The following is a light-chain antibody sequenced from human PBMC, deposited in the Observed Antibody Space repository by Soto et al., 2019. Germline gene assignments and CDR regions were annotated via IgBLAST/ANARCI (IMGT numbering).Light chain of an antibody. CDR1: QNINSW. CDR2: KAS. Sequence: DIQMTQSPSTLSASIGDRVTITCRASQNINSWLAWYQQKPGKAPKLLIYKASYLQTGVPSRFSGSGSGTEFTLTISSLQPDDFASYYCQQYDDSHSTFGQGTKVE. CDR3: QQYDDSHST. V-gene: IGKV1-5*03. J-gene: IGKJ1*01.